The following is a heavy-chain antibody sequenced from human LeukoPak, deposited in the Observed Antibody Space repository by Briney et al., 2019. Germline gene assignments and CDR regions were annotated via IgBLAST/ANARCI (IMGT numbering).Heavy chain of an antibody. J-gene: IGHJ4*02. Sequence: GGSLRLSCAASGFTFSTYAMSWVRQAPGKGLDWVSTISDGGSDTHYADSVKGRFTISRDNSKNTLYLQMNSLRAEDTAVYYCAKALYGDYGRFDSWGQGTLVTVSS. CDR3: AKALYGDYGRFDS. V-gene: IGHV3-23*01. CDR2: ISDGGSDT. D-gene: IGHD4-17*01. CDR1: GFTFSTYA.